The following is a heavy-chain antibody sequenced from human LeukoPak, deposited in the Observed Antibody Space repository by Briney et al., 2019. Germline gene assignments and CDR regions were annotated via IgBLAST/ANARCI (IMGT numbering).Heavy chain of an antibody. CDR2: ISAYNGNT. Sequence: ASVKVSCKASGYTFTSYGISWVRQAPGQGLEWMGWISAYNGNTNYAQKLQGRVTMTTDTSTSTAYMELRSLRSDDTAVYYCARELLRLGELSLGDYWGQGTLVTVSS. D-gene: IGHD3-16*02. J-gene: IGHJ4*02. CDR1: GYTFTSYG. CDR3: ARELLRLGELSLGDY. V-gene: IGHV1-18*01.